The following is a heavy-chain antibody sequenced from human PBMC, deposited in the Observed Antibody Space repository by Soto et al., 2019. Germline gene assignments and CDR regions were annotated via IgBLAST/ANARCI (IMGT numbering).Heavy chain of an antibody. Sequence: QVQLVQSGAEEKKPGASVKVSCKASGYTFTSYAINWVRQAPGQRLEWMGWINAGNGNTKYSQKFQGRVTITRDTSASTAYMKLSSLKSEDTAMYYCASGDWWLFDYWGQGTLVTVSS. CDR3: ASGDWWLFDY. CDR1: GYTFTSYA. V-gene: IGHV1-3*05. CDR2: INAGNGNT. J-gene: IGHJ4*02. D-gene: IGHD2-8*02.